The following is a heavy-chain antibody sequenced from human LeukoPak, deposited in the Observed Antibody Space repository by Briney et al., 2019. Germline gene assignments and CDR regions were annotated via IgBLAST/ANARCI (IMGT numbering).Heavy chain of an antibody. CDR1: GFTFSSYG. V-gene: IGHV3-30*02. D-gene: IGHD3-3*01. CDR2: IRYDGSNK. J-gene: IGHJ4*02. CDR3: AKGRFLEWLRFDY. Sequence: GGSLRLSCAASGFTFSSYGMHWVRQAPGKGLEWVAFIRYDGSNKYYADSVKGRFTTSRDNSKNTLYLQMNSLRAEDTAVYYCAKGRFLEWLRFDYWGQGTLVTVSS.